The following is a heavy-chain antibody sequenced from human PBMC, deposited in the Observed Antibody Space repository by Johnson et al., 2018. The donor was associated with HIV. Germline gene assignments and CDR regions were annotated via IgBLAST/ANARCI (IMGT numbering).Heavy chain of an antibody. J-gene: IGHJ3*01. V-gene: IGHV3-30*04. CDR3: ARGGLLWFGHPAD. D-gene: IGHD3-10*01. CDR1: GFTFSSYA. Sequence: QVQLVESGGGVVQPGRSLRLSCAASGFTFSSYAMHWVRQAPGKGLEWVAVISYDGSEKYYADSVKGRFTISRDSSKNTLYLQMNSLRAEDTAVYYCARGGLLWFGHPADWGQGTMVTVSS. CDR2: ISYDGSEK.